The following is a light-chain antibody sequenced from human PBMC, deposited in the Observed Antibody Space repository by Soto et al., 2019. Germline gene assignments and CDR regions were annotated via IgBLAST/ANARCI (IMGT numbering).Light chain of an antibody. Sequence: EIVLTQSPATLSLSPGERATLSCRASQSVSSYLAWYQQKPGQAPRHLIYDASNRATGIPARFSASGSGTDFTLPISSLEPEDVVAYYCQQCSDWPPLTFGRGTKVEI. V-gene: IGKV3-11*01. CDR1: QSVSSY. CDR3: QQCSDWPPLT. J-gene: IGKJ4*01. CDR2: DAS.